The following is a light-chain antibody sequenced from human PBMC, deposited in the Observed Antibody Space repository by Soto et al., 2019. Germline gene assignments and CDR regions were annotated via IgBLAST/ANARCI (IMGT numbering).Light chain of an antibody. CDR2: AAS. Sequence: AIQMTQSPSSLSASVGARVTITCRASQGIKNDVGWYQQKPGKAPKLLIYAASSLQSGVPPRFSGSGSGTDFTLTISSLQPEDFATYYCLQDYNYPYTFGQGTKLEIK. CDR3: LQDYNYPYT. CDR1: QGIKND. V-gene: IGKV1-6*01. J-gene: IGKJ2*01.